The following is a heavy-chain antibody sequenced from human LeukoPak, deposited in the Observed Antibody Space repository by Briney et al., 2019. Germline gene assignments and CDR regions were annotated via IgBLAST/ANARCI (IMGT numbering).Heavy chain of an antibody. J-gene: IGHJ4*02. CDR3: ARAMVWDHGDY. D-gene: IGHD1-26*01. V-gene: IGHV3-7*01. CDR1: GFTFSRYW. CDR2: IKQDGSEK. Sequence: GGSLRLSCAASGFTFSRYWMTWVRQAPGKGLEWVANIKQDGSEKYYVDSVKGRFTISRDNAKNSLYLQMNSLRAEDTAVYYCARAMVWDHGDYWGQGTLVTVSS.